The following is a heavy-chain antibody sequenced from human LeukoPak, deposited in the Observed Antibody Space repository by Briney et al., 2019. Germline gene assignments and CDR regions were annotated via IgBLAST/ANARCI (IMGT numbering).Heavy chain of an antibody. Sequence: GGSLRLSCAASGFTFSSYGMHWVRQAPGKGLEWGAVIWYDGSNKYYADSVKGRFTISRDNSKNTLYLQMNSLRAEDTAVYYCARAHSGYDPAVDCWGQGTLVTVSS. V-gene: IGHV3-33*01. CDR3: ARAHSGYDPAVDC. D-gene: IGHD5-12*01. CDR1: GFTFSSYG. J-gene: IGHJ4*02. CDR2: IWYDGSNK.